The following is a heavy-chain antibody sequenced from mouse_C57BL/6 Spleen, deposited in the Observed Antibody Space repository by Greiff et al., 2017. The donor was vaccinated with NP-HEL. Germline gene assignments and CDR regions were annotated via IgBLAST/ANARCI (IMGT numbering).Heavy chain of an antibody. CDR2: IDPETGGT. V-gene: IGHV1-15*01. J-gene: IGHJ2*01. D-gene: IGHD1-1*01. Sequence: VKLQESGAELVRPGASVTLSCKASGYTFTDYEMHWVKQTPVHGLEWIGAIDPETGGTAYNQKFKGKAILTADKSSSTAYMELRSLTSEDSAVYYCTSDYYGSSGVFDYWGQGTTLTVSS. CDR1: GYTFTDYE. CDR3: TSDYYGSSGVFDY.